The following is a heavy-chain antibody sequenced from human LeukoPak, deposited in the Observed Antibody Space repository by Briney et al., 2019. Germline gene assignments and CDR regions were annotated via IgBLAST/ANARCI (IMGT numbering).Heavy chain of an antibody. Sequence: PGGSLRLSCAASGFTLSSYWMHWVRQVPGKGLVWVSRINFDGDGINNADSVKGRFTISRDNAKNSLYLQMNSLRDEDTAVYYCAREEFRGVHYFDYWGQGTLVTVSS. V-gene: IGHV3-74*01. CDR2: INFDGDGI. CDR3: AREEFRGVHYFDY. J-gene: IGHJ4*02. CDR1: GFTLSSYW. D-gene: IGHD3-10*01.